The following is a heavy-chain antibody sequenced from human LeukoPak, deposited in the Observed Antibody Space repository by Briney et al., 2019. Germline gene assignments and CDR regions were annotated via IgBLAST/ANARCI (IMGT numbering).Heavy chain of an antibody. V-gene: IGHV4-34*01. CDR1: GASFSGSY. D-gene: IGHD6-19*01. Sequence: SETLSLTCGVYGASFSGSYWTWVRQPPGKGLEWIGEINHGGSTNHNPSLKSRVTISVDTSNNQFSLKLSSVTAADTAVYYCARGISSGWYSDYWGQGTLVTVSS. J-gene: IGHJ4*02. CDR2: INHGGST. CDR3: ARGISSGWYSDY.